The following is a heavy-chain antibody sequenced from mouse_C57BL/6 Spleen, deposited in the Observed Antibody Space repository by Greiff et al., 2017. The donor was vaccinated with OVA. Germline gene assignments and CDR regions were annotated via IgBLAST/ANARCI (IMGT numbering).Heavy chain of an antibody. Sequence: VQLKQSGPVLVKPGASVKMSCKASGYTFTDYYMNWVKQSHGKSLEWIGVINPYNGGTSYNQKFKGKATLTVDKSSSTAYMELNSLTSEDSAVYYCARDDYGDDFYYAMDYWGQGTSVTVSS. J-gene: IGHJ4*01. CDR3: ARDDYGDDFYYAMDY. CDR2: INPYNGGT. CDR1: GYTFTDYY. D-gene: IGHD2-4*01. V-gene: IGHV1-19*01.